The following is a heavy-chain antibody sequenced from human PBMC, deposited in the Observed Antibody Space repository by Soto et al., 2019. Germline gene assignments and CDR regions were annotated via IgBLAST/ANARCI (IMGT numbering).Heavy chain of an antibody. CDR1: GYTFTGYY. Sequence: ASVKVSCKASGYTFTGYYMHWVRQAPGQGLEWMGWINPNSGGTNYAQKFQGWVTMTRDTSISTAYMELSRLRSDDTAVYYCARAPEYSGYPGVWFDPWGQGTLVTVSS. V-gene: IGHV1-2*04. D-gene: IGHD5-12*01. J-gene: IGHJ5*02. CDR3: ARAPEYSGYPGVWFDP. CDR2: INPNSGGT.